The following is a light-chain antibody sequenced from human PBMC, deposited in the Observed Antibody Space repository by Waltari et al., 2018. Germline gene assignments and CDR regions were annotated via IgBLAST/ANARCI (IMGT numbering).Light chain of an antibody. Sequence: IXMTXSXLXLSVXXGEPASISCTSSENLLHXNXYNYLDWYLQKPGQSPQLLIYLGSNRASGVPDRFSGSGSGTDFTLKISRVEAEDVVVYYCMQALQSLYTFGQGTKLEIK. CDR2: LGS. CDR3: MQALQSLYT. CDR1: ENLLHXNXYNY. J-gene: IGKJ2*01. V-gene: IGKV2-28*01.